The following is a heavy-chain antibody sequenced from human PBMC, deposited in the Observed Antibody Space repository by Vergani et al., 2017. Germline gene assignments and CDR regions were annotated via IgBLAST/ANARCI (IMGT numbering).Heavy chain of an antibody. CDR2: INTNTGNP. CDR1: GYTFTSYA. V-gene: IGHV7-4-1*01. D-gene: IGHD5-12*01. J-gene: IGHJ5*02. Sequence: QVQLVQSGSELKKPGASVKVSCKASGYTFTSYAMNWVRQAPGQGLEWMGWINTNTGNPTYAQGVTGRFVFSLDTSVSTAYLQFCSLKSEDTAVYYCARDVAYIAANWFDPWGQGTLVTVPS. CDR3: ARDVAYIAANWFDP.